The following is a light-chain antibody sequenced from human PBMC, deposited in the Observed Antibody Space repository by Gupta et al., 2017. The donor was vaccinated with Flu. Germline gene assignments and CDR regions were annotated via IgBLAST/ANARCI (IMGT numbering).Light chain of an antibody. CDR1: GGAVTSGHY. CDR2: STN. CDR3: LLYCGGVQV. Sequence: GKVTSTCGSSGGAVTSGHYANWVQQKPGQAHRSMIVSTNRKHAGTPVRFSGSLLGDKAALTLSGVQTEDEDDYYCLLYCGGVQVFGGGTKLTVL. J-gene: IGLJ3*02. V-gene: IGLV7-43*01.